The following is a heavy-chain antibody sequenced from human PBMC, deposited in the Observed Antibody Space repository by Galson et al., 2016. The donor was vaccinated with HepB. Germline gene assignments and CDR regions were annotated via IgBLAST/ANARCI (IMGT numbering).Heavy chain of an antibody. D-gene: IGHD6-13*01. V-gene: IGHV4-4*02. CDR3: AREAPADYFDY. CDR2: IHHTARS. Sequence: SETLSLTCAVSGGSLSSNNWWSWVSQPPGEGLVGIGQIHHTARSSFNPSPKSRVTMSVDKSSNQVSLKLSSATAADPAAYYCAREAPADYFDYWGRGTLVTVSS. CDR1: GGSLSSNNW. J-gene: IGHJ4*02.